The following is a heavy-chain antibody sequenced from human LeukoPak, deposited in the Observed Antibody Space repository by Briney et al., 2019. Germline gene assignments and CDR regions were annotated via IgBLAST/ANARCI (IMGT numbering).Heavy chain of an antibody. CDR2: ISWNSGSI. CDR1: GFTFDDYA. D-gene: IGHD5-18*01. J-gene: IGHJ6*03. Sequence: PGRSLRLSCAASGFTFDDYAMHWVRQAPGNGLEWVSGISWNSGSIGYADSVKGRFTIYRDNAKDSLYLQMNSLRAEDMGLYCCAKGSHTDYYYYMDVWGKGTTASVS. CDR3: AKGSHTDYYYYMDV. V-gene: IGHV3-9*03.